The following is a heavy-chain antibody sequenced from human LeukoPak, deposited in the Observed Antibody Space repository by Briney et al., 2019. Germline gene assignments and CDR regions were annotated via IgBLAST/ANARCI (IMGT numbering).Heavy chain of an antibody. CDR1: GFTFGSYG. Sequence: GGSLRLSCAASGFTFGSYGMHWVRQAPGKGLEWVAVISYDGSNKYYADSVKGRFTISRDNSKNTLYLQMNSLRAEDTAVYYCAKDGSYQYYFDYWGQGTLVTVSS. J-gene: IGHJ4*02. CDR2: ISYDGSNK. D-gene: IGHD3-16*01. CDR3: AKDGSYQYYFDY. V-gene: IGHV3-30*18.